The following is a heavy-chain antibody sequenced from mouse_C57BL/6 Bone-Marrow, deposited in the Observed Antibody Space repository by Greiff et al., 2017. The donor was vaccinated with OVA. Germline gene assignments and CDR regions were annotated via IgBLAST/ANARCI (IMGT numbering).Heavy chain of an antibody. CDR3: ALRDYGAWLAD. CDR1: GFSLPSYG. V-gene: IGHV2-9*01. Sequence: VQRVESGPGLVAPSQSLSITCTVSGFSLPSYGLDWVRPPPGKGLEWLGVIWGGGRTHYNSAFISRLSISKDNSKSQVVLRMNSLHTDDTAMYYCALRDYGAWLADWGQGTLVTVSA. CDR2: IWGGGRT. J-gene: IGHJ3*01. D-gene: IGHD2-4*01.